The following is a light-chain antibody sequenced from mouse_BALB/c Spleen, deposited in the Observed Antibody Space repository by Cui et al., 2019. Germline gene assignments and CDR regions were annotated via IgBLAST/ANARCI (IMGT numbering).Light chain of an antibody. CDR1: SSVSY. Sequence: QLVPTQSPTITCASPGEKFTMTCSASSSVSYMHWYQQKSGTSPKRWIYDTSKLASGVPARFSGSGSGTSYSLTISSMEAEDAATYYCQQWSSNPPTFGSGTKLEIK. V-gene: IGKV4-59*01. CDR3: QQWSSNPPT. CDR2: DTS. J-gene: IGKJ4*01.